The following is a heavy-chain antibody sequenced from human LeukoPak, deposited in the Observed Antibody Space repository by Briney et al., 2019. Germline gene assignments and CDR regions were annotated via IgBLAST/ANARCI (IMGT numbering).Heavy chain of an antibody. J-gene: IGHJ3*02. Sequence: PGGSLRLSCAASGFTFSSYEMNWVRQAPGKGLEWVSYISSSGSTIYYADSVKGRFTISRDNAENSLYLQMNSLRAEDTAMYYCARAGLGWGIQKAFDSWGQGTMVTDSS. D-gene: IGHD3-16*01. CDR3: ARAGLGWGIQKAFDS. CDR2: ISSSGSTI. CDR1: GFTFSSYE. V-gene: IGHV3-48*03.